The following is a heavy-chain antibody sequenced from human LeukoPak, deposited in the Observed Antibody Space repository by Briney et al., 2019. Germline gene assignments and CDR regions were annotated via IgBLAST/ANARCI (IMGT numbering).Heavy chain of an antibody. D-gene: IGHD2-2*01. J-gene: IGHJ5*02. V-gene: IGHV3-9*01. CDR1: GFTFDDYA. CDR2: MNWNGVNT. Sequence: GGSLRLSCAASGFTFDDYAMHWVRQGPGKGLEWVSGMNWNGVNTDYADSVKGRFTISRENAQNSLYLQMSSLRPEDTALYYCVKADCSSTSCLTGSWGQGTPVIVSS. CDR3: VKADCSSTSCLTGS.